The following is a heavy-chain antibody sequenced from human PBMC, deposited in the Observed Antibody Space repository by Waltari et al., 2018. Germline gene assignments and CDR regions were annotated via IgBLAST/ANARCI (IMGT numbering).Heavy chain of an antibody. J-gene: IGHJ3*02. CDR3: AKSYYSDSSGLSWGDAFDI. Sequence: EVHLLESGGGLVQPGGSLRLSCAASGFTFSSHPMPWVRKAPGKGLEWVSSIGGSGGNAYSADSVKGRFTVSRDNSKNTLNLQMNSLRAEDTAVYYCAKSYYSDSSGLSWGDAFDIWGQGTMVTVSS. D-gene: IGHD3-22*01. V-gene: IGHV3-23*01. CDR2: IGGSGGNA. CDR1: GFTFSSHP.